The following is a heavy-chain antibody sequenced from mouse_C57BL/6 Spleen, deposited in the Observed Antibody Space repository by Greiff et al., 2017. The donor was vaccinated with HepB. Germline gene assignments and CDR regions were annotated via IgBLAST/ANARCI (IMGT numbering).Heavy chain of an antibody. D-gene: IGHD2-9*01. J-gene: IGHJ1*03. CDR1: GYTFTNYW. CDR2: IYPGGGYT. CDR3: ARKPTMVRYFEV. V-gene: IGHV1-63*01. Sequence: QVQLKESGAELVRPGTSVKMSCKASGYTFTNYWIGWAKQRPGHGLEWIGDIYPGGGYTNYNEKFKGKATLTVDKSSSTAYMQFSSLTSEDSAIYYGARKPTMVRYFEVWGTGTTVTVAS.